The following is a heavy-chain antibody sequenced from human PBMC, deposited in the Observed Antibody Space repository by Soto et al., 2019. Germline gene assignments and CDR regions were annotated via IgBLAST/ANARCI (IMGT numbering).Heavy chain of an antibody. CDR2: IPQDGVDG. D-gene: IGHD2-21*02. CDR1: GFTFSMYS. CDR3: ARDHLILPAHDFFYGSDV. J-gene: IGHJ6*02. V-gene: IGHV3-7*03. Sequence: DVKLVESGGGLVQPGDSLRLSCEVSGFTFSMYSMSWVRQSPGKGLEWVAIIPQDGVDGHYADSVKGRFTISRDNGKNSLYLQLNNLRAEDTAVYYCARDHLILPAHDFFYGSDVWGRGATVTVSS.